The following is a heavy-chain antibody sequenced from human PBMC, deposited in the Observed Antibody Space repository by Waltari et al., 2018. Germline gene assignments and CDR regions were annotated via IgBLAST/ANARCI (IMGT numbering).Heavy chain of an antibody. CDR3: AATESGGGRGWFDP. CDR2: IYYSGST. Sequence: QVQLQESRPGLVKPYQTLSLTSTVLGCSISRGVYYCAFILPHPWKGLEWIGYIYYSGSTYYNPSLKSRVTISVDTSKNQFSLKLSSVTAADTAVYYCAATESGGGRGWFDPWGQGTLVTVSS. J-gene: IGHJ5*02. V-gene: IGHV4-31*03. D-gene: IGHD2-15*01. CDR1: GCSISRGVYY.